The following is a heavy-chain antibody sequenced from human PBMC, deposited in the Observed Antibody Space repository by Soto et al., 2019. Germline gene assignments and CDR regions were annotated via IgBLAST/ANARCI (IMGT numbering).Heavy chain of an antibody. V-gene: IGHV4-4*07. D-gene: IGHD6-13*01. J-gene: IGHJ4*02. CDR1: GGSISGHW. Sequence: KPXATLSLTFSVSGGSISGHWWSWIRLPAGRRLQWVGRIYSSGTTNYNPSLKSRVRMSVDTDRNSFSLRLDSVTAADTAVYYCARNFDIAATGTAFDSWGRGVLVTSPQ. CDR3: ARNFDIAATGTAFDS. CDR2: IYSSGTT.